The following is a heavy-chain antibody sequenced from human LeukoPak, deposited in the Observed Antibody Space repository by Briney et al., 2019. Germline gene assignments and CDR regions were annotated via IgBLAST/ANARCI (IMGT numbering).Heavy chain of an antibody. CDR2: IYHSGST. CDR3: ARVRGVAAPGDYYYYMDV. J-gene: IGHJ6*03. V-gene: IGHV4-4*02. Sequence: SETLSLTCAVSGGSFSSTNWWSWVRQPPGKGLEWIGEIYHSGSTNYNPSLKSRVTLSVDKSKNQSSLKLGSVTAADTAVYYCARVRGVAAPGDYYYYMDVWGKGTTVTVSS. CDR1: GGSFSSTNW. D-gene: IGHD6-13*01.